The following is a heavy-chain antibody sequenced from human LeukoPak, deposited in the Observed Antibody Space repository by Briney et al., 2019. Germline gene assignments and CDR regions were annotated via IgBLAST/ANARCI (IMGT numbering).Heavy chain of an antibody. D-gene: IGHD3-3*01. V-gene: IGHV3-23*01. CDR2: ISGSGGST. CDR3: AKEEWLLAVYFDY. J-gene: IGHJ4*02. Sequence: RGGSLRLSCAASGFTFSTYRMSWVRQAPGKGLEWVSAISGSGGSTYYADSVKGRFTISRDNSKNTLYLQMNSLRAEDTAVYYCAKEEWLLAVYFDYWGQGTLVTVSS. CDR1: GFTFSTYR.